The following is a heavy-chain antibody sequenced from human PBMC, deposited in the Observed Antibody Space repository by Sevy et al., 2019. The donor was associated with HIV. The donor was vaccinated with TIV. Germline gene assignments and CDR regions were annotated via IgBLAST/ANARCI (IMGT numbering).Heavy chain of an antibody. CDR1: GFNFSDYA. J-gene: IGHJ4*02. CDR3: TRDLYGSGWFYFDY. CDR2: IKTKTYGGTT. D-gene: IGHD6-19*01. Sequence: GGSLRLSCTASGFNFSDYAMSWVRQAPGKGLEWVGFIKTKTYGGTTEYAASVKGRFIISRDDSKNIAYLQMNSLKTEDTAVYYCTRDLYGSGWFYFDYWGQGTLVTVSS. V-gene: IGHV3-49*04.